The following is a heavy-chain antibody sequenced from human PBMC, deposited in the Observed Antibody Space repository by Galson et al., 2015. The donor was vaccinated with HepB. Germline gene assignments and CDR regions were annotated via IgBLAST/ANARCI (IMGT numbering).Heavy chain of an antibody. CDR1: GYTFTSYG. Sequence: SVKVSCKASGYTFTSYGISWVRQAPGQGLEWMGWISAYNGNTNYAQKFQGWVTMTRDTSISTAYMELSRLRSDDTAVYHCARGIVSGHFDYWGQGTLVTVSS. CDR2: ISAYNGNT. J-gene: IGHJ4*02. V-gene: IGHV1-18*04. CDR3: ARGIVSGHFDY. D-gene: IGHD3-16*02.